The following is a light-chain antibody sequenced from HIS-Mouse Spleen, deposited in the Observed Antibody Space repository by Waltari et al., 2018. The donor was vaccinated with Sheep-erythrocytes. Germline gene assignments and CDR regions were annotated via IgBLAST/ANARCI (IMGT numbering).Light chain of an antibody. Sequence: QSALTQPPSASGSPGQSVTIPCTGTSSDVGSYHLVSWYQQHPGKAPKLMIYEGSKRPSGVSNRFSGSKSGNTASLTISGLQAEDEADYYCCSYAGSSTPWVFGGGTKLTVL. CDR1: SSDVGSYHL. J-gene: IGLJ3*02. CDR2: EGS. V-gene: IGLV2-23*01. CDR3: CSYAGSSTPWV.